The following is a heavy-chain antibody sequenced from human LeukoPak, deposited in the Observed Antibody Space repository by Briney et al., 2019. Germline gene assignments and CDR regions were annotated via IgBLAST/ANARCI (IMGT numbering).Heavy chain of an antibody. Sequence: SETLSLTCTVSGGSINSGASYWSWIRQRPGKGLEWIGYIYYSGSTYYNPSLRSRLTISIDTSKNQFSLKLSSVTAADTAVYYCARAVGYDILTGYYRGWYFDLWGRGTLVTVSS. J-gene: IGHJ2*01. CDR1: GGSINSGASY. CDR3: ARAVGYDILTGYYRGWYFDL. V-gene: IGHV4-31*03. D-gene: IGHD3-9*01. CDR2: IYYSGST.